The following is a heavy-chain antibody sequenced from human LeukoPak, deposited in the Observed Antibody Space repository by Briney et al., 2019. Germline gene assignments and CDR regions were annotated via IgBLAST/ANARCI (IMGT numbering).Heavy chain of an antibody. V-gene: IGHV4-34*01. J-gene: IGHJ4*02. CDR3: ARGSTVVTRYDFDY. CDR1: GGSFSGYY. CDR2: INHSGST. Sequence: SETLSLTCAVYGGSFSGYYWSWIRQPLGKGLEWIGEINHSGSTNYNPSLKSRVTISVDTSKNQFSLKLSSVTAADTAVYYCARGSTVVTRYDFDYWGQGTLVTVSS. D-gene: IGHD4-23*01.